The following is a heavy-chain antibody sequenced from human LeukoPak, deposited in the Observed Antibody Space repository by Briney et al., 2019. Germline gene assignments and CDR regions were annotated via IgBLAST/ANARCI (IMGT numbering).Heavy chain of an antibody. CDR3: ARLLWFGDRRWFDP. CDR2: IYYSGST. V-gene: IGHV4-61*01. D-gene: IGHD3-10*01. J-gene: IGHJ5*02. Sequence: SETLSLTCTVSGGSISSNSYYWSWIRQPPGKGLEWIGYIYYSGSTNYNPSLKSRVTISVDTSKNQFSLKLSSVSAADTAVYYCARLLWFGDRRWFDPWGQGTLVTVSS. CDR1: GGSISSNSYY.